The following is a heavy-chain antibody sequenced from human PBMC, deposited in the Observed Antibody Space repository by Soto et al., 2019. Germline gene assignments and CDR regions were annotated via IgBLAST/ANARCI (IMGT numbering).Heavy chain of an antibody. CDR3: ARVLYYGSGSYSPYGMDV. J-gene: IGHJ6*02. CDR1: GVSFNNNG. V-gene: IGHV1-69*01. Sequence: QVQLVQSGAEVKKPGSSVKVSCKTSGVSFNNNGIGWVRQAPGHGLEWMGGVSPPFRTSNYARKFQGIMSITADASTGTVNMELSSLTSEDTAQYYCARVLYYGSGSYSPYGMDVWGQGTTVTVSS. D-gene: IGHD3-10*01. CDR2: VSPPFRTS.